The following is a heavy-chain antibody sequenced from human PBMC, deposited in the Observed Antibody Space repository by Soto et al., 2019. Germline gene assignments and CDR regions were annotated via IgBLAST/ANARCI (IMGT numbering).Heavy chain of an antibody. CDR1: GYTFTSYA. CDR2: INAGNGNT. V-gene: IGHV1-3*01. Sequence: QVQLVQSGAEVKKPGASVKVSCKASGYTFTSYAMHWVRQAPGQRLEWMGWINAGNGNTKYSQKFHGRVTITRDTSASTAYMELSSLRSEDTAVYYCATISGTHLFGYWGQGTLVTVSS. CDR3: ATISGTHLFGY. J-gene: IGHJ4*02. D-gene: IGHD1-7*01.